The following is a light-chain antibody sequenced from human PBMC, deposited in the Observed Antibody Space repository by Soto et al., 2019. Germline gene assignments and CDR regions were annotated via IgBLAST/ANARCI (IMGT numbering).Light chain of an antibody. CDR3: HQYGSSPLT. J-gene: IGKJ4*01. CDR1: HGVSDNY. V-gene: IGKV3-20*01. Sequence: EIVLTQSPGTLSLSPGEGATLSCRASHGVSDNYLAWYQQKPGQAPRLLIYAASTRATGIPDRFGGSGSGIDFTLTIARLQPEDIAVYYCHQYGSSPLTFGGGTKVEIK. CDR2: AAS.